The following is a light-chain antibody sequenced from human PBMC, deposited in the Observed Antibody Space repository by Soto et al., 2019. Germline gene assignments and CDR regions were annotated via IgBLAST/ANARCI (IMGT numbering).Light chain of an antibody. J-gene: IGKJ2*01. V-gene: IGKV3-15*01. CDR2: GAS. CDR1: QSVSTK. Sequence: EIVMTQSPVTLSVSPGERGTLSCRASQSVSTKLLWYQQTPGQAPRLLIYGASTRATGIPARFSGGGSGTEFRLTISSLQSEDFAVSYCLQYNNWPYTLGQGTRVEI. CDR3: LQYNNWPYT.